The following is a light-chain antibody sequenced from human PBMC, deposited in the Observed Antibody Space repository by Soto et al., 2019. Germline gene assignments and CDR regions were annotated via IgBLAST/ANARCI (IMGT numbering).Light chain of an antibody. V-gene: IGLV2-23*02. CDR1: SRDVGTYDL. CDR3: CSYSGPSTYVV. J-gene: IGLJ2*01. CDR2: AVT. Sequence: QSALTKPASVSGSPGQSITISCTGTSRDVGTYDLVSWYQQHPGKAPKLVISAVTKRPSGVSDRFSGSKSGNTASLTISGLQTEDEADYYCCSYSGPSTYVVFGGGTKLTVL.